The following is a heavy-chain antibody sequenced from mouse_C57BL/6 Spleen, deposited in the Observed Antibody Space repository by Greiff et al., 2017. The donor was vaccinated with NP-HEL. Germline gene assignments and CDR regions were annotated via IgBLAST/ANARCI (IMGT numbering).Heavy chain of an antibody. D-gene: IGHD1-1*01. V-gene: IGHV1-78*01. CDR2: IYPRDGST. Sequence: VQLQQSDAELVKPGASVKISCKVSGYTFTDHTIHWMKQRPEQGLEWIGYIYPRDGSTKYNEKFKGKATLTADKSSSTAYMQLNSLTSEDSAVYFCAIRGYGSSYGFDYWGQGTTLTVSS. J-gene: IGHJ2*01. CDR3: AIRGYGSSYGFDY. CDR1: GYTFTDHT.